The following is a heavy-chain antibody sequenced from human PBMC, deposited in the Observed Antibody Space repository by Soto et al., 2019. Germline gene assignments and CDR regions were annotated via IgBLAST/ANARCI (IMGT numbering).Heavy chain of an antibody. V-gene: IGHV1-3*01. CDR3: ARALIHSDNYFDP. D-gene: IGHD1-26*01. CDR2: INPGNSDT. J-gene: IGHJ5*02. CDR1: GDTFTIYA. Sequence: ASVKVSCKASGDTFTIYAMHWVRQAPGQGLEWMGRINPGNSDTKYSQKFQGRVTISSDTSANTAYMELSSLRSEDTAIYYCARALIHSDNYFDPWGQGTLVTVSS.